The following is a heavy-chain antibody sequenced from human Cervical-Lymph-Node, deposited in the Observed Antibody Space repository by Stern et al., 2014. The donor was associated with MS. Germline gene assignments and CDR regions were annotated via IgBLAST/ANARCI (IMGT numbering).Heavy chain of an antibody. V-gene: IGHV3-30*03. J-gene: IGHJ6*02. CDR2: MSFVGGNK. CDR1: GFSLSNSG. Sequence: VHLVESGGGVVQPGRSLTLSCEASGFSLSNSGLHWVRQAPGKGLEWVAVMSFVGGNKKYGDSVKGRFSISRDMANNTLFLQMNSLRPEDTAVYYCMGVGDAMHVWGQGTTVIVSS. CDR3: MGVGDAMHV.